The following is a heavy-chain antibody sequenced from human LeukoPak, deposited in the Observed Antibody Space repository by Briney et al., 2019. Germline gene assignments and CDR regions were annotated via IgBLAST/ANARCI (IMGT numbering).Heavy chain of an antibody. D-gene: IGHD6-6*01. J-gene: IGHJ4*02. CDR2: MYHSGST. V-gene: IGHV4-38-2*01. CDR3: ARLIAARPGY. Sequence: PSETLSLTCAVSGYSISSGYYWGWIRQPPGKGLEWIGSMYHSGSTYYNPSLKSRATISVDTSKNQFSLKLRSVTAADTAVYYCARLIAARPGYWGQGTLVTVSS. CDR1: GYSISSGYY.